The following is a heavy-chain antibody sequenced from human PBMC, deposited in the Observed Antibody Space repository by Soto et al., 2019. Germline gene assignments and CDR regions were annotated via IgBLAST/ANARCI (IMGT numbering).Heavy chain of an antibody. J-gene: IGHJ6*02. CDR3: VRVRGYYYYGMDV. V-gene: IGHV3-64D*08. Sequence: GGSLRLSCSASGFTFRSYAMHWVRQATGKGLEYVSAISSNGGSTYYADSVKGRFTISRDNSKNTLYLQMSSLRAEDTAVYYCVRVRGYYYYGMDVWGQGTTVTVSS. CDR1: GFTFRSYA. CDR2: ISSNGGST. D-gene: IGHD1-1*01.